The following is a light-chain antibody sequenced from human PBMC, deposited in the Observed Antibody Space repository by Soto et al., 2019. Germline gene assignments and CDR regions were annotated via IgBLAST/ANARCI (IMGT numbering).Light chain of an antibody. CDR2: DAS. CDR1: QSINSF. Sequence: EILLTQSPAIVSSSPGERATLSCRASQSINSFFAWYQQKPGQAPKLLIYDASYMAPGLPARFSGSGSGTDFTLTISSLEAEASAVYYCQQRGSCPGTFGHGTKVDIK. J-gene: IGKJ3*01. CDR3: QQRGSCPGT. V-gene: IGKV3-11*01.